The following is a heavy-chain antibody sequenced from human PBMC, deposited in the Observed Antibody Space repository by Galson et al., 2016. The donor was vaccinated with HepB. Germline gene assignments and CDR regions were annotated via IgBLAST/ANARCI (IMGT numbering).Heavy chain of an antibody. V-gene: IGHV3-30*03. J-gene: IGHJ4*02. D-gene: IGHD5-18*01. CDR2: ISYDGSSE. CDR3: ARDRDTVMAG. Sequence: SLRLSCAASGFIFNNYMMHWVRQAPGKGLEWVAVISYDGSSEYYADSFKGRFTISRDNSKSTLYLQMNSLRAEDTALYYCARDRDTVMAGWGQGTLVTVSS. CDR1: GFIFNNYM.